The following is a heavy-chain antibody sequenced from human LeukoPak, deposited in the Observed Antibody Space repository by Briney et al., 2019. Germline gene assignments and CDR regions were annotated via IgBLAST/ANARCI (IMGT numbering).Heavy chain of an antibody. CDR2: IIPIFGTA. CDR3: ARAYCSSTSCYEADY. CDR1: GGTFSSYA. V-gene: IGHV1-69*06. Sequence: SVKVSCKASGGTFSSYAISWVRRAPGQGLEWMGGIIPIFGTANYAQKFQGRVTITADKSTSTAYMELSSLRSEDTAVYYCARAYCSSTSCYEADYWGQGTLVTVSS. J-gene: IGHJ4*02. D-gene: IGHD2-2*01.